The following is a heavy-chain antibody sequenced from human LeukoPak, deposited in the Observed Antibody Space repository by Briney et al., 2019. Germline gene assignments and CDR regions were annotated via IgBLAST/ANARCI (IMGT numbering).Heavy chain of an antibody. Sequence: GESLRLSCAASGFTFRNYAMSWVRQAPGKGLEWVSVIDGGGGPTYYADSVKGRFTISRDNSKNTLYLQMNSLRAEDVAVYFCAKNSSYNWQYFFDYWGQGTLVTVSS. D-gene: IGHD1-1*01. CDR1: GFTFRNYA. CDR3: AKNSSYNWQYFFDY. CDR2: IDGGGGPT. J-gene: IGHJ4*02. V-gene: IGHV3-23*01.